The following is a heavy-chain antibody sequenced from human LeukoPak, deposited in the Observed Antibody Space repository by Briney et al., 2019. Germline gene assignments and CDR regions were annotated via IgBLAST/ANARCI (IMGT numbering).Heavy chain of an antibody. J-gene: IGHJ4*02. D-gene: IGHD6-19*01. V-gene: IGHV3-23*01. CDR3: AKESAGNSSGWYYFDS. CDR1: GFTFSGYV. Sequence: GGSLRLSCAVSGFTFSGYVMSWVRQAPGKGLEWVSAISVSAGSTYYADSVKGRFTISRDNSKNTLYLQMNSLRAEDTAVYYCAKESAGNSSGWYYFDSWGQGTLVTVSS. CDR2: ISVSAGST.